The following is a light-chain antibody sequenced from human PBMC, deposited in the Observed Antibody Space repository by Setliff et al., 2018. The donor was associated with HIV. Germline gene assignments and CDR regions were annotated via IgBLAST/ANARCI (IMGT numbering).Light chain of an antibody. J-gene: IGLJ1*01. CDR3: SSYTSSSPLYV. V-gene: IGLV2-14*01. CDR1: SSDVGGYNY. Sequence: QSALTQPASESVSPGQSITISCTGTSSDVGGYNYFSWYQQHPGKAPKLMIYEVSNRPSGVSDRFSGSKSGNTASLTISGLQTEDEADYFCSSYTSSSPLYVFGTGTKVTVL. CDR2: EVS.